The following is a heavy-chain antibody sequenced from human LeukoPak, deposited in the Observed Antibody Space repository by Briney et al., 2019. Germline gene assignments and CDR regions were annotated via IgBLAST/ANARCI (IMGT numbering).Heavy chain of an antibody. V-gene: IGHV4-34*01. CDR3: ARGRVYTPRKVFDY. J-gene: IGHJ4*02. Sequence: PSETLSLTCTVSGGSVTDYYWSWIRQPPGKGLEWIGEINHSGSTNYNPSLKSRVTISVDTSKNQFSLKLSSVTAADTAVYYCARGRVYTPRKVFDYWGQGTLVTVSS. CDR2: INHSGST. CDR1: GGSVTDYY. D-gene: IGHD1-14*01.